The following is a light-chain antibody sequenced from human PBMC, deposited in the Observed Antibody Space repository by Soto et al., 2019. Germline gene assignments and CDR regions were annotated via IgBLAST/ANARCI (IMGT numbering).Light chain of an antibody. CDR1: QSVSSN. CDR3: QQYNNWPRT. CDR2: DAY. V-gene: IGKV3-15*01. J-gene: IGKJ1*01. Sequence: EVVMTQSPATLYASPGERATLFCRASQSVSSNLAWYQKKPGQAPRLLIYDAYTRATGIPARFSGSGSGTEFTLTISSLQSEDFAVYYCQQYNNWPRTFGQGTKVEIK.